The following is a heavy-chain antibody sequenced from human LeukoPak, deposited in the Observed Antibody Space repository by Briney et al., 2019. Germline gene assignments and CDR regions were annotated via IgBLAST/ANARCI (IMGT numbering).Heavy chain of an antibody. CDR1: GFTFNNAW. Sequence: PGGSLRLSCAASGFTFNNAWMSWVRQAPGKGLEWVGRSKSKTDGGTTDYAAPVKGRFTISRDDSKNTLYLQMDSLKTEDTAVYYCATDTSMIDYWGQGTLVTGSS. CDR2: SKSKTDGGTT. D-gene: IGHD2/OR15-2a*01. V-gene: IGHV3-15*01. CDR3: ATDTSMIDY. J-gene: IGHJ4*02.